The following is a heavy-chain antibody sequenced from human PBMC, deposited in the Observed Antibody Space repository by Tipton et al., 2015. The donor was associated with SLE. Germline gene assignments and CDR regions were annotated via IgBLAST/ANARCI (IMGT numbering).Heavy chain of an antibody. CDR3: ARDYGDYALDY. J-gene: IGHJ4*02. Sequence: LRLSCTVSGYSISSGYYWSWISQHPGKGPEWLGYISYSRSTYYNPSLKSRVTISVDTSKNQFSLKLSSVTAADTAVYYCARDYGDYALDYWGQGPLVTVSS. CDR1: GYSISSGYY. V-gene: IGHV4-31*02. CDR2: ISYSRST. D-gene: IGHD4-17*01.